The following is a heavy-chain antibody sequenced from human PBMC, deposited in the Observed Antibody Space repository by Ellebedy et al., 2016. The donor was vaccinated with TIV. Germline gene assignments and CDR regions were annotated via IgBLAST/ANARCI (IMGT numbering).Heavy chain of an antibody. J-gene: IGHJ6*02. D-gene: IGHD3-9*01. Sequence: MPSETLSLTCTVSGRSISSGDYYWSWIRQPPGKGLEWIGYIYYSGSTYYNPSLKSRVTISVDTSKNQFSLNLSSATAADTAVYYCARYHFDWSWHGMDVWGQGTTVTVSS. CDR1: GRSISSGDYY. CDR3: ARYHFDWSWHGMDV. V-gene: IGHV4-30-4*01. CDR2: IYYSGST.